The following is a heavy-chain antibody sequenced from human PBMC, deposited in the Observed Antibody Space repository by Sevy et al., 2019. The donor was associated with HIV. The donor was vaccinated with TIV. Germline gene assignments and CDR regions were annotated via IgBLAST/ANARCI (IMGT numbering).Heavy chain of an antibody. D-gene: IGHD3-3*01. CDR3: AKRGGQYDLGMDV. Sequence: GGSLRLSCEASGFNFRSYWMSWVRQAPGKGLEWVSYISSSADTKYYADSVRGRFTISRDNVKKSLYLQMNSLRAEDTAVYYCAKRGGQYDLGMDVWGQGTTVTVSS. CDR1: GFNFRSYW. V-gene: IGHV3-48*03. CDR2: ISSSADTK. J-gene: IGHJ6*02.